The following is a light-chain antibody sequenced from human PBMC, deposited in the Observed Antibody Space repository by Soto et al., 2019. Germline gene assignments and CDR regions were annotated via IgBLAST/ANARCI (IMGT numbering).Light chain of an antibody. CDR1: SSNIGSNA. J-gene: IGLJ2*01. Sequence: QSVLTQPPSASGTPGQRVTLSCSGSSSNIGSNAVNWYRQLPGTAPKLLIHTNDQRPSGVPDRFSGSQSGTSASLAISGLQSEDEAEYYCATWDDSLSGVVFGGGTKVTVL. CDR2: TND. CDR3: ATWDDSLSGVV. V-gene: IGLV1-44*01.